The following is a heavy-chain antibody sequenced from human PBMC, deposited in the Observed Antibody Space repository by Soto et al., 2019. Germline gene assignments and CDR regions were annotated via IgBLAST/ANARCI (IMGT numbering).Heavy chain of an antibody. CDR2: ISKDGDTT. D-gene: IGHD2-21*01. CDR3: ARRHMAPPVPLDYGMDV. J-gene: IGHJ6*02. V-gene: IGHV3-30*03. Sequence: QVQLLESGGGVVQPGGSLRLSCEGSGFTFSSFGLHWVRQAPGKGLEWVAQISKDGDTTDYADAVKGRFIVSRDNAKNTLFLHMNSLRPDDTSVYYCARRHMAPPVPLDYGMDVWGQGTTVTVSS. CDR1: GFTFSSFG.